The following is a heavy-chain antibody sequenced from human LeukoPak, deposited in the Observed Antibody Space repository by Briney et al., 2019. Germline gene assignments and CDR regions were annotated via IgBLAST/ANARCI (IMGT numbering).Heavy chain of an antibody. CDR2: VSSTGGDK. J-gene: IGHJ4*02. CDR1: GFTFSSYA. CDR3: ARGENGSFDR. D-gene: IGHD3-10*01. Sequence: GGSLRLSCTASGFTFSSYAMSWVRQAPGKGLEWISYVSSTGGDKFYADPVKGRFTISRDNARNSVYMEMNDLIAEDTAFYYCARGENGSFDRWGQGTLVIVSS. V-gene: IGHV3-21*05.